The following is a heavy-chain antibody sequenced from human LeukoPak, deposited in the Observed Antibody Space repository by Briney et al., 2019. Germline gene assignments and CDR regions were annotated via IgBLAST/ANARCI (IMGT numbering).Heavy chain of an antibody. J-gene: IGHJ5*02. Sequence: SETLSLTCTVSGGSISSGDYYWSWIRQPPGKGLEWITYMYYSGSTYYNPSLKSRVTMSADTSKNQLSLKLSSVTAADTAVYYCARPYYYDSRIDPWGQGILVTVSS. D-gene: IGHD3-22*01. V-gene: IGHV4-30-4*01. CDR1: GGSISSGDYY. CDR2: MYYSGST. CDR3: ARPYYYDSRIDP.